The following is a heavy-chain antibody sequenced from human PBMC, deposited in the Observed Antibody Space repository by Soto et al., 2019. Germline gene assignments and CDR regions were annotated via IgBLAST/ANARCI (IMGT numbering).Heavy chain of an antibody. CDR1: GDSVSSDSAA. CDR3: ARSNLGFIAY. D-gene: IGHD3-10*01. CDR2: TYYGSKWYS. Sequence: SQTLSLTCAISGDSVSSDSAAWNWIRQSPSGGLEWLGRTYYGSKWYSVSAVSVKSRATIKPDTSKNQFSLQLNSVTPEDSAVYYCARSNLGFIAYRGQRTLDTVSS. J-gene: IGHJ4*02. V-gene: IGHV6-1*01.